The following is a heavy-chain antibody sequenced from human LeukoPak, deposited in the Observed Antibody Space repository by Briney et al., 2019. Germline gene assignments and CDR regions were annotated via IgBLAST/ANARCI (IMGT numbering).Heavy chain of an antibody. V-gene: IGHV3-48*03. CDR2: ISSRAGSI. Sequence: GGSLRLSCSASGFTFSTYEMNWVRQAPGKGLEWVSSISSRAGSIYYADSVKGRFTISRDNAKNSLYLQMNSLRDEDTAAYYCARVGALSSSWLLYWGQGTLVTVSS. CDR3: ARVGALSSSWLLY. CDR1: GFTFSTYE. D-gene: IGHD6-13*01. J-gene: IGHJ4*02.